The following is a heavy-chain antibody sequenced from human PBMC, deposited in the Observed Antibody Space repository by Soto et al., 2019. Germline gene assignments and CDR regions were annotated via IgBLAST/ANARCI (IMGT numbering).Heavy chain of an antibody. V-gene: IGHV4-39*01. J-gene: IGHJ6*02. D-gene: IGHD6-13*01. CDR1: GDSIRSSSY. Sequence: PSETLSLTCTVSGDSIRSSSYWGWIRQPPGKGLEWIGSIYSTGNTYYNPSLNSQVTMSVDTSKNQFSLNVISVTAADTAVYYCRRSSRYSTDVWGQGTTVTVSS. CDR3: RRSSRYSTDV. CDR2: IYSTGNT.